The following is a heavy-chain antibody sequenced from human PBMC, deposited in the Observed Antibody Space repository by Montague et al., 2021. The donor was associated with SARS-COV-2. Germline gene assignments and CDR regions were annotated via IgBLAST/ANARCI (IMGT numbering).Heavy chain of an antibody. D-gene: IGHD3-3*01. CDR2: INHTGSA. CDR1: SGSFSDYY. Sequence: SETLSLTCAVYSGSFSDYYWTWVRQPPGKGLEWIGEINHTGSASYNPSLKSRVTLSKGTSKNQFSLKLQSLTAADTAVYYCARGQVTISGVLIFIPAAGPLDVWGQGTLVTVSS. V-gene: IGHV4-34*01. CDR3: ARGQVTISGVLIFIPAAGPLDV. J-gene: IGHJ3*01.